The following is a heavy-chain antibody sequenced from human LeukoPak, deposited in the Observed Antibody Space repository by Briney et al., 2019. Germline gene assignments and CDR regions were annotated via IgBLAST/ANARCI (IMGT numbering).Heavy chain of an antibody. CDR1: GFTFSNYA. CDR2: LIGSSGAT. CDR3: AKGAFDYIEIAYFDY. J-gene: IGHJ4*02. Sequence: GGSLRLSCAASGFTFSNYAMNWVRQAPGKGLECVAVLIGSSGATDYADSVKGRFTISRDNSKNTLFLQMNSLRAEDTAIYYCAKGAFDYIEIAYFDYWGQGALVTVSS. D-gene: IGHD5-12*01. V-gene: IGHV3-23*01.